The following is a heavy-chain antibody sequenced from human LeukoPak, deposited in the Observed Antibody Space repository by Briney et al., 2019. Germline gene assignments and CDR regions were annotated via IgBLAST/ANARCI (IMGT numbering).Heavy chain of an antibody. CDR3: ARPRLKYSSSWYAIDY. CDR2: ISAYNGNT. J-gene: IGHJ4*02. CDR1: GYTFTSYG. D-gene: IGHD6-13*01. V-gene: IGHV1-18*01. Sequence: ASVKVSCKASGYTFTSYGISWVRQAPGQGLEWMGWISAYNGNTNYAQKLQGRVTMTTDTSTGTAYMELRSLRSDDTAVYYCARPRLKYSSSWYAIDYWGQGTQVTVSS.